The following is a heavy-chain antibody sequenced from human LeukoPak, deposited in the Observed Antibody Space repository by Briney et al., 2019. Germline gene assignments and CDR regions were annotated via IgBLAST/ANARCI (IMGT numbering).Heavy chain of an antibody. CDR3: TKRYVNSNYWQSLGE. J-gene: IGHJ1*01. CDR2: VTGNAAKT. V-gene: IGHV3-23*01. Sequence: GGSLRLSCAASGFTFSSYAMSWVRQAPGKGLEWVSGVTGNAAKTYYADSVKGRFAISRDNSKNTVYLQMNSLRVEDTAIYYCTKRYVNSNYWQSLGEWGQGTLVTVSS. CDR1: GFTFSSYA. D-gene: IGHD2/OR15-2a*01.